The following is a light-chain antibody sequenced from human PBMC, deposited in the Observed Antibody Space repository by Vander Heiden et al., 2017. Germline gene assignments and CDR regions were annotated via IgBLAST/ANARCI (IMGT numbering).Light chain of an antibody. Sequence: LQMTQSTSSLSASVGDRVTITCRASKSISSYLNWYQQKPGNAPKILIYAESSLQSAGTSRCSGSGSGTDVTLTISSLQPEDFATYYCQQSYSTLTYTFGQGTKLEIK. J-gene: IGKJ2*01. CDR1: KSISSY. CDR3: QQSYSTLTYT. V-gene: IGKV1-39*01. CDR2: AES.